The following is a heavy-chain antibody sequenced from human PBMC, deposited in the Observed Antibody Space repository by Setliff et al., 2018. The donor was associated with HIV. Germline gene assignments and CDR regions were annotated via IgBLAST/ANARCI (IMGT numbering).Heavy chain of an antibody. CDR2: ISSSSSYI. J-gene: IGHJ4*02. Sequence: GGSLRLSCAASGFTFSTYSMNWVRQAPGKGLEWVSSISSSSSYIYYVDSLKGRFTISRDNAKNSLYLQMNSLRAEDTAVYYCARAPYDSSGYYYFDYWGQGTLVTVSS. V-gene: IGHV3-21*01. CDR3: ARAPYDSSGYYYFDY. D-gene: IGHD3-22*01. CDR1: GFTFSTYS.